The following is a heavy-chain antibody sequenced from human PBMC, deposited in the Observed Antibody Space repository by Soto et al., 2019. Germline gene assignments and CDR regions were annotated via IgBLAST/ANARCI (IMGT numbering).Heavy chain of an antibody. D-gene: IGHD6-13*01. V-gene: IGHV1-18*01. CDR3: ARLKQLVFMDV. J-gene: IGHJ6*02. CDR2: ISANNGNT. CDR1: GYTFPNYG. Sequence: QVPLVQSGAEVRKPGASVKVSCNASGYTFPNYGIIWVRQAPGQGLEWMAWISANNGNTKYAQKFQDRVTMTTDTSTTTAYMELRSLRSDDTAVYYCARLKQLVFMDVWGQGTTVTVSS.